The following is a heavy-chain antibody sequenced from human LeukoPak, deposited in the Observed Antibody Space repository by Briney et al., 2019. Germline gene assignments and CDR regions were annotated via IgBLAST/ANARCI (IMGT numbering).Heavy chain of an antibody. D-gene: IGHD7-27*01. J-gene: IGHJ3*01. V-gene: IGHV3-7*01. Sequence: GGSLRLSCAGSGFMFSNYWMTWVRQAPGKGLEWVSNIKEDGSEKYYVDSMKGRFTISRDNAKNSLYLQMNSLRAEDTAVYYCASEINWGSGAFDVSGAGALVTVSS. CDR2: IKEDGSEK. CDR3: ASEINWGSGAFDV. CDR1: GFMFSNYW.